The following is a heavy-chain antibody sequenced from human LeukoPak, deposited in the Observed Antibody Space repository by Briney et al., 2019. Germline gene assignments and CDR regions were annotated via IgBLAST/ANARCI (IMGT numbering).Heavy chain of an antibody. J-gene: IGHJ3*02. Sequence: GGSLRLSCAASAFSFSSHGMHWVRQAPGKGLEWVALIWYDGSNRYYAESVKGRFTISRDNSKNTLYLQMNSLRVEDTAVYYCARRADDAFDIWGQGTMVTVSS. CDR2: IWYDGSNR. CDR3: ARRADDAFDI. CDR1: AFSFSSHG. V-gene: IGHV3-33*01.